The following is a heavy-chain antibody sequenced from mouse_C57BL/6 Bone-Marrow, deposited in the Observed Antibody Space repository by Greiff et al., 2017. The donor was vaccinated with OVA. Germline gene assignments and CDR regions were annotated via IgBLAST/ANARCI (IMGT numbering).Heavy chain of an antibody. CDR3: TIVITTVVAPYWYFDV. CDR2: IDPETGGT. D-gene: IGHD1-1*01. J-gene: IGHJ1*03. CDR1: GYTFTDYE. V-gene: IGHV1-15*01. Sequence: VKLMESGAELVRPGASVTLSCKASGYTFTDYEMHWVKQTPVHGLEWIGAIDPETGGTAYNQKFKGKAILTADKSSSTAYMELRSLTSEDSAVYYCTIVITTVVAPYWYFDVWGTGTTVTVSS.